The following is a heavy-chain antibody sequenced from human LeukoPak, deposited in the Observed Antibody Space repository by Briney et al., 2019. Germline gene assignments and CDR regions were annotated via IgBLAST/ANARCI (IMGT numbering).Heavy chain of an antibody. J-gene: IGHJ3*02. D-gene: IGHD2-15*01. CDR3: TSGGRVGDIFDS. V-gene: IGHV3-74*01. CDR2: INSDGTSI. Sequence: GGSLRLSCAASGFTFRSYWMYWVRQAPGKGLVWVSRINSDGTSIGYADSVRGRFTISRDNAQNTLYLQMNSLRAEDTAVYYCTSGGRVGDIFDSWGQGIMVTVSS. CDR1: GFTFRSYW.